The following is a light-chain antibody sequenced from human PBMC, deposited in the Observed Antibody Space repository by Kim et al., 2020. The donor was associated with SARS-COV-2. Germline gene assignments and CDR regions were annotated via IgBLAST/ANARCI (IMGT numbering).Light chain of an antibody. Sequence: GQSITISCTGTSSDVGGYKDVSWYQQHPGKAPKLMIYDVSNRPSGVSNRFSGSKSGNTASLTISGLQAEDEADYYCSSYTSSTSVVFGGGTQLTVL. J-gene: IGLJ2*01. CDR3: SSYTSSTSVV. CDR2: DVS. CDR1: SSDVGGYKD. V-gene: IGLV2-14*03.